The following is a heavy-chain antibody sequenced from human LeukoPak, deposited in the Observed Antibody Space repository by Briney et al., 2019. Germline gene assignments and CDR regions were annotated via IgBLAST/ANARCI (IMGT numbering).Heavy chain of an antibody. J-gene: IGHJ4*02. Sequence: PSETLSLTCTVSGASMRSETYYWSWLRQLPGKGPEWIAYIYYTAGAYYNPSLQSRVTISLDASENQFSLKLSSVTAADTAVYYCARGRRELRHGPDYWGQGTLVTVSS. CDR1: GASMRSETYY. CDR3: ARGRRELRHGPDY. V-gene: IGHV4-31*03. D-gene: IGHD3-3*01. CDR2: IYYTAGA.